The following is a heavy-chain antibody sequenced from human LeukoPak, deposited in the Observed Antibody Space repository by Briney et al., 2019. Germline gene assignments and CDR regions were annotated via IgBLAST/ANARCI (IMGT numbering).Heavy chain of an antibody. V-gene: IGHV3-7*01. D-gene: IGHD6-13*01. CDR1: GFNFGAYW. CDR3: ARPYSISWELDS. Sequence: GGSLRLSCASSGFNFGAYWMSWVRQAPGKGLEWVATIKRDESEKYYVDSVKGRFTISRDNAKNSLYLQMNSLRAEDTAVYYCARPYSISWELDSWGQGTLVTVSS. CDR2: IKRDESEK. J-gene: IGHJ5*01.